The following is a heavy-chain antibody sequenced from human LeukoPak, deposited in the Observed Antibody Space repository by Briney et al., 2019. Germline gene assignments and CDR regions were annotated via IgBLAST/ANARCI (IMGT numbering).Heavy chain of an antibody. J-gene: IGHJ4*02. CDR3: ARHGIKQWLVRGFDY. V-gene: IGHV4-39*01. CDR1: GGSISSSSYY. Sequence: SETLSLTCTVSGGSISSSSYYWGWIRQPPGKGLEWIGSIYYSGSTYYNPSLKSRVTISVDTSKNQFSLKLSSVTAADTAVYYCARHGIKQWLVRGFDYWGQGTLVTVSS. CDR2: IYYSGST. D-gene: IGHD6-19*01.